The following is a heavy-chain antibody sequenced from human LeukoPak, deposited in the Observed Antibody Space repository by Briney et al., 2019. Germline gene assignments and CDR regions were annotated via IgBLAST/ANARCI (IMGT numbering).Heavy chain of an antibody. CDR1: GFTFSSYA. CDR3: AKDMSITLLRVVKAYYMDV. CDR2: ISGSGGST. V-gene: IGHV3-23*01. J-gene: IGHJ6*03. Sequence: GGSLRLSCAASGFTFSSYAMSWVRQAPGKGLEWVSVISGSGGSTYYADSVKGRFTISRDNSKNTLYLQVNSLRAEDTALYYCAKDMSITLLRVVKAYYMDVWGKGTTVTVSS. D-gene: IGHD3-3*01.